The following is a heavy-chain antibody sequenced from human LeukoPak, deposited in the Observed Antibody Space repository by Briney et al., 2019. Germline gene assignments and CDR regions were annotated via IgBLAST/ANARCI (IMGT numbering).Heavy chain of an antibody. D-gene: IGHD6-13*01. J-gene: IGHJ4*02. V-gene: IGHV4-59*08. CDR3: ARRVAIAAAGQFDY. CDR1: GGSISSYY. CDR2: IYYSGST. Sequence: PSETLSLTCTVSGGSISSYYWSWIRQPPGKGLEWIGYIYYSGSTNYNPSLKSRVTISVDTSKNQFSLKLSSVTAADTAVYYCARRVAIAAAGQFDYWGQGTLVTVSS.